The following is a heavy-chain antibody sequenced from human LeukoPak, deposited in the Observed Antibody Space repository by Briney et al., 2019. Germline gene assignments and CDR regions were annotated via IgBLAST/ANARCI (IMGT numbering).Heavy chain of an antibody. CDR2: MNPNSGNT. Sequence: ASVKVSCKASGYTFTSYAMHWVRQAPGQGLEWMGWMNPNSGNTGYAQKFQGRVTMTRNTSISTAYMELSSLRSEDTAVYYCASGDDSSGYYYAYDYWGQGTLVTVSS. J-gene: IGHJ4*02. CDR3: ASGDDSSGYYYAYDY. V-gene: IGHV1-8*02. D-gene: IGHD3-22*01. CDR1: GYTFTSYA.